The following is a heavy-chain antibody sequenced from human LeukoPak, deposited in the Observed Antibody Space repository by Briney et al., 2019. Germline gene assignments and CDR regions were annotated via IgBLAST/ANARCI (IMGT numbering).Heavy chain of an antibody. Sequence: ASVKVSCKASGYTFTSYDINWVRQATGQGLEWMGWMNPNSGNTGYAQKFQGRVTMTRNTSISTAYMELSSLRSEETAVYYCARAMTTVTEFDYWGQGTLVTVSS. CDR1: GYTFTSYD. D-gene: IGHD4-17*01. CDR3: ARAMTTVTEFDY. CDR2: MNPNSGNT. J-gene: IGHJ4*02. V-gene: IGHV1-8*01.